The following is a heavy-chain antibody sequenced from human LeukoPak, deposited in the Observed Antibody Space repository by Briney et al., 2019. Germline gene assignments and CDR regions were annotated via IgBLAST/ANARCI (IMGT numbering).Heavy chain of an antibody. Sequence: GGSLRLSCAASGFTFSSYGMHWVRQAPGKGLEWVAVISYDGSNKYYADSVKGRFTISRDNSKNTLYLQMNSLRAEDTAVYYCARASDYGGNSGGFDYWGQGTLVTVSS. V-gene: IGHV3-30*03. CDR1: GFTFSSYG. D-gene: IGHD4-23*01. CDR3: ARASDYGGNSGGFDY. J-gene: IGHJ4*02. CDR2: ISYDGSNK.